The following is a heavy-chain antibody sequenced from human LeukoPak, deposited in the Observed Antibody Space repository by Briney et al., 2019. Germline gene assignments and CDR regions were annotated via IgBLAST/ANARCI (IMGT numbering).Heavy chain of an antibody. CDR2: ISGFNGHT. CDR3: ATLDSDCSKTTCYVIP. D-gene: IGHD2-2*01. J-gene: IGHJ5*02. CDR1: GYTFSNYG. V-gene: IGHV1-18*04. Sequence: ASVKVSCEASGYTFSNYGITWVRQAPGQGFEWMGWISGFNGHTQIAQKVQGRVMLTTDTPTNTAYMELSSLRSEDTAVYYCATLDSDCSKTTCYVIPWGQGTLVTVSS.